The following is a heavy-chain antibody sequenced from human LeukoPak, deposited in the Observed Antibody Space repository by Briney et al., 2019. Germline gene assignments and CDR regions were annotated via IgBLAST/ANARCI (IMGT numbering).Heavy chain of an antibody. D-gene: IGHD2-8*01. V-gene: IGHV3-7*01. CDR2: MKRDGSEI. Sequence: GGSLRLSCSASGFTFSTYWMSWVRQAPGKGLEWVANMKRDGSEIYYVDSVKGRFTISRDNAKNSLYLQMNSLRAEDTAVYYCGTKGLRGGGDNWGQGTLVTVSS. CDR1: GFTFSTYW. CDR3: GTKGLRGGGDN. J-gene: IGHJ4*02.